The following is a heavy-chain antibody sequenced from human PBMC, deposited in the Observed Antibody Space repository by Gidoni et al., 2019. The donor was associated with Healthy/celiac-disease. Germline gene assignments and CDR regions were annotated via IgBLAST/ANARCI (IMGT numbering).Heavy chain of an antibody. CDR2: ISGSGGST. CDR3: AKALLAYCGGDCYFFGAFDI. Sequence: EVQLLESGGGLVQPGGSLRLPCAAPGSTFSSNAMRWARQAPGKGLEWVSAISGSGGSTYYADSVKGRFTISRDNSKNTLYLQMNSLRAEDTAVYYCAKALLAYCGGDCYFFGAFDIWGQGTMVTVSS. J-gene: IGHJ3*02. CDR1: GSTFSSNA. D-gene: IGHD2-21*02. V-gene: IGHV3-23*01.